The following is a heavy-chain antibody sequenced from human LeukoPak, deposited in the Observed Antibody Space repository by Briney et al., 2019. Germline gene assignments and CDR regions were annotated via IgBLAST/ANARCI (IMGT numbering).Heavy chain of an antibody. Sequence: GGSLRLSCEACGFTFTGYGMHWVRQAPGKGLVWVSRINTDGSITNYADSVKGRFTVSRDNAKNTVYLQMNSLRAEDTAVYYCVQDRQIEYWGQGTLVTVSS. V-gene: IGHV3-74*01. J-gene: IGHJ4*02. CDR2: INTDGSIT. CDR3: VQDRQIEY. CDR1: GFTFTGYG.